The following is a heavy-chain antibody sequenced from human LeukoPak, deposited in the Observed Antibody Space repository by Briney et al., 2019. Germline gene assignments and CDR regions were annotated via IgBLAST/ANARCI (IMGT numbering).Heavy chain of an antibody. CDR1: GFTFSSYE. Sequence: GGSLRLSCAASGFTFSSYEMNWVRQAPGKGLEWVSYISSSGSTIYYADSVKGRFTISRDNAKNSLYLQMNSLRAEDTAVYYCARIDTPSGWYGFDPWGQGTLVTVSS. V-gene: IGHV3-48*03. CDR2: ISSSGSTI. CDR3: ARIDTPSGWYGFDP. D-gene: IGHD6-19*01. J-gene: IGHJ5*02.